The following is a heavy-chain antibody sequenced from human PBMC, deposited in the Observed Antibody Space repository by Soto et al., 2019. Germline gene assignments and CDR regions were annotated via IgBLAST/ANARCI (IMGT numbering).Heavy chain of an antibody. V-gene: IGHV3-23*01. CDR1: GFIFGDYA. CDR2: VGGGGTDT. J-gene: IGHJ5*02. CDR3: AKDAVPYNGKWDWFDT. Sequence: QFFESGGDLVQPGGSLRVHCVASGFIFGDYAMSWVRQTPGKGLEWASSVGGGGTDTYYAASVKGRFTISRDNSKSTLYLQMNNLRAEDTAVYYCAKDAVPYNGKWDWFDTWGQGTLVIVSS. D-gene: IGHD1-20*01.